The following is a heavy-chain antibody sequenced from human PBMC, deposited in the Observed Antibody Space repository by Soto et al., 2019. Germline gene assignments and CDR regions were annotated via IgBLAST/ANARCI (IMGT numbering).Heavy chain of an antibody. CDR3: ARGPAYIDSWRTFDL. V-gene: IGHV4-61*08. Sequence: VLLQESGPGLLRPSETLSLTCTVSDDSFRGAEYYWSWIRQPLVKGPEWIGYTYYNGDTKYNPALRSRVTMSEDTSKNQFSLRLSSVTAADTAVYFCARGPAYIDSWRTFDLWGRGILVTVSS. D-gene: IGHD2-15*01. CDR1: DDSFRGAEYY. J-gene: IGHJ4*02. CDR2: TYYNGDT.